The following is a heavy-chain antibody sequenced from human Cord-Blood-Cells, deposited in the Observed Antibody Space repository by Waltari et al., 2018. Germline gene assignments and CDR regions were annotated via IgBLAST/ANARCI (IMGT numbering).Heavy chain of an antibody. J-gene: IGHJ4*02. CDR2: IYYSGST. D-gene: IGHD1-26*01. CDR3: ARATISGSYFDY. CDR1: GGSISSSSSY. Sequence: QLQLQESGPGLVKPSETLSLTCTVSGGSISSSSSYWGWIRQPPGKGLEWIGSIYYSGSTYYNPSLKSRVTISVDTSKNQFSLKLSSVTAADTAVYYCARATISGSYFDYWGQGTLVTVSS. V-gene: IGHV4-39*01.